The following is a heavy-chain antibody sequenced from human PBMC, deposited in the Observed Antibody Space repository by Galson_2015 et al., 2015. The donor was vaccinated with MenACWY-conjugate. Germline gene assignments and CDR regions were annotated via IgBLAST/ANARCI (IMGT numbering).Heavy chain of an antibody. Sequence: SVKVSCKASGYTFTSYYMHWVRQAPGQGLEWMGIINPSGGSRSYAQKFQGRVTMTRDTSTSTVYMELSSLRSADTAVYYCAQIAARPYYFDYWGQGTLVTVSS. D-gene: IGHD6-6*01. CDR3: AQIAARPYYFDY. V-gene: IGHV1-46*03. CDR2: INPSGGSR. J-gene: IGHJ4*02. CDR1: GYTFTSYY.